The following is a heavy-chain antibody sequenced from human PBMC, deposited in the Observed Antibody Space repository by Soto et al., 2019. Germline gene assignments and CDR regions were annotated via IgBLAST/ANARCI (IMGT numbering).Heavy chain of an antibody. V-gene: IGHV1-2*04. CDR2: INPNSGGT. D-gene: IGHD6-13*01. J-gene: IGHJ6*02. CDR1: GYTFTGYY. Sequence: ASVKVSCKASGYTFTGYYMHWVRQAPGQGLEWMGWINPNSGGTNYAQKFQGWVTMTRDTSISTAYMELSRLRSDDTAVYYYARDSRSWGDSLNYYYGMDVWGQGTTVTVSS. CDR3: ARDSRSWGDSLNYYYGMDV.